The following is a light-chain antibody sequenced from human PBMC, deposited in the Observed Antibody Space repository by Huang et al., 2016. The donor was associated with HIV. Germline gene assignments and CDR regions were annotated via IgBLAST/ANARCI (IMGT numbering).Light chain of an antibody. Sequence: DIQMTQSPSSLSTFVGDRVTITCRASQNINTFLHWYLEKPGKAPRLLIYSASSLEHGVPSSFSGSASGTEFTLTVSSVQPDDSATYYCQQTYRTPYTFGQGTKLDI. CDR1: QNINTF. V-gene: IGKV1-39*01. CDR3: QQTYRTPYT. J-gene: IGKJ2*01. CDR2: SAS.